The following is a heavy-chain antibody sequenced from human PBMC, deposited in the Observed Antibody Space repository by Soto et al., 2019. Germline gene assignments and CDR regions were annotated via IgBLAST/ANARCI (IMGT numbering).Heavy chain of an antibody. CDR3: TRANWYSEY. V-gene: IGHV4-59*11. J-gene: IGHJ4*02. Sequence: QVQLQESGPGLVKPSETLSLTCSVSGGPISNHYWSWIRQPPGKGLEWIGYIYYNGNTNYNPSLKSRVTMSVDTSRYQISLKLTTVTAADTAVYYCTRANWYSEYWGQGTLVTVSS. CDR2: IYYNGNT. CDR1: GGPISNHY. D-gene: IGHD7-27*01.